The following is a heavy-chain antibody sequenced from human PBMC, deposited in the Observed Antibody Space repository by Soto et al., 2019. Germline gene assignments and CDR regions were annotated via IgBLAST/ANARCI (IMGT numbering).Heavy chain of an antibody. CDR1: GFTFSSYA. CDR3: AKDGVDFWSGVKVGVAFDI. D-gene: IGHD3-3*01. Sequence: EVQLLESGGGLVQPGGSLRLSCAASGFTFSSYAMSWVRQAPGKGLEWVSAISGSGGSTYYADSVKGRFTISRDNSKNTLYLQMNSLRAEDTAVYYCAKDGVDFWSGVKVGVAFDIWGQGTMVTVSS. V-gene: IGHV3-23*01. J-gene: IGHJ3*02. CDR2: ISGSGGST.